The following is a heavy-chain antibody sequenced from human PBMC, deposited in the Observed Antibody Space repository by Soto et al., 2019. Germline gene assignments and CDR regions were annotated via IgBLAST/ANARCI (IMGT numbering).Heavy chain of an antibody. CDR3: ARRAVVAVTGSLDNWLDP. CDR2: VYNSGST. J-gene: IGHJ5*02. CDR1: GGSISSRAYY. Sequence: SETLSLTCTVSGGSISSRAYYWNWIRQPPGRGLEWIGYVYNSGSTNYNPSLKSRVTISVDTSKNQFSLKLNSVTAADTAVYYCARRAVVAVTGSLDNWLDPWGQGILVTVSS. D-gene: IGHD2-21*01. V-gene: IGHV4-61*08.